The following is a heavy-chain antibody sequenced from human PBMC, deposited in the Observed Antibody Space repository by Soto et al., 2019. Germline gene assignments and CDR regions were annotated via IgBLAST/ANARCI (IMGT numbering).Heavy chain of an antibody. CDR3: AKTDRKLPLWFTIGDV. V-gene: IGHV3-30*18. CDR2: ISYDGNNK. CDR1: GFTFSSYG. J-gene: IGHJ6*02. D-gene: IGHD3-10*01. Sequence: GSLRLSCAAAGFTFSSYGMHWVRQAPGKGLEWVAVISYDGNNKYHADSVKGRFIVSRDNSKNTLYLQMSRLKPEDTAVYYCAKTDRKLPLWFTIGDVWGQGTTVTVS.